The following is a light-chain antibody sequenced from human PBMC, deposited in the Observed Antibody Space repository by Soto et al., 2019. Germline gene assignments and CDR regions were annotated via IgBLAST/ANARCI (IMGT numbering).Light chain of an antibody. Sequence: DLQMTQSPPSLSASLGDRVTITCRASQDIADNLNWYQQKPGKAPNLLIYDASNLDTGVPSRFSGSGSGTVFTLTISSLQPEDIATYYCQQYDTFHTFGQGTKVEIK. CDR1: QDIADN. V-gene: IGKV1-33*01. J-gene: IGKJ2*01. CDR2: DAS. CDR3: QQYDTFHT.